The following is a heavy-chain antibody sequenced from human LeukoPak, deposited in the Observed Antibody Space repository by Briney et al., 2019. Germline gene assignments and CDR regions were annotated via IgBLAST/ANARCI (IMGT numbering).Heavy chain of an antibody. V-gene: IGHV5-51*01. CDR1: GYNFTSYW. CDR3: ARRYCSSTSCYAGSDY. Sequence: GESLKFSCKGSGYNFTSYWIGWVRQMPGKGLEWMGIIHPGDSDTRYSPSFQGQVIISADKSISTAYLQWSSLKASDTAMYYCARRYCSSTSCYAGSDYWGQGTLVTVSS. J-gene: IGHJ4*02. CDR2: IHPGDSDT. D-gene: IGHD2-2*01.